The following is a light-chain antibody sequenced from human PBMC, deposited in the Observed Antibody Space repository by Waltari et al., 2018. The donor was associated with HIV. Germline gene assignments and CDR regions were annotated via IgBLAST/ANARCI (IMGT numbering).Light chain of an antibody. J-gene: IGLJ3*02. Sequence: QSVLTQPPSVSGAPGQRVTLPCTGSSSNLGAGHGVNLYQQYPGAAPKLLIFANTNRPSGVPDRFSGSKSGTSASLAITGVQAEDEAVYYCQSYDSSLSEGVFGGGTKLAVL. CDR1: SSNLGAGHG. CDR3: QSYDSSLSEGV. CDR2: ANT. V-gene: IGLV1-40*01.